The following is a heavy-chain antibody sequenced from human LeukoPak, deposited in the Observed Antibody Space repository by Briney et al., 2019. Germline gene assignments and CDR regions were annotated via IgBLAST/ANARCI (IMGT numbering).Heavy chain of an antibody. Sequence: GASVKVSCKASGGTFSSYAISWVRQAPGQGLEWMGGIIPIFGTANYAQKFQGRVTITTDESTSTAYMELSSLRSEDTAVYYCATTGWGGARENYAFDIWGQGTMVTVSS. CDR2: IIPIFGTA. D-gene: IGHD1-26*01. V-gene: IGHV1-69*05. CDR3: ATTGWGGARENYAFDI. J-gene: IGHJ3*02. CDR1: GGTFSSYA.